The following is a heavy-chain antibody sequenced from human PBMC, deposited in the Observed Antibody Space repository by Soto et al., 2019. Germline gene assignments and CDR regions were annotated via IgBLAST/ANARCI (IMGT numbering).Heavy chain of an antibody. CDR3: AKDRGGDCPDNSWYFGADY. D-gene: IGHD6-13*01. V-gene: IGHV3-30*18. J-gene: IGHJ4*02. Sequence: VQMVESGGGVVQPGKSLRLSCETSGFTFKFYGMHWVRQAPGKGLECVAVISHDGNTHYYADSVKGRFTISRCNSKNTVYLVILSLSLAASSTYYRAKDRGGDCPDNSWYFGADYWGQGALVTVSS. CDR2: ISHDGNTH. CDR1: GFTFKFYG.